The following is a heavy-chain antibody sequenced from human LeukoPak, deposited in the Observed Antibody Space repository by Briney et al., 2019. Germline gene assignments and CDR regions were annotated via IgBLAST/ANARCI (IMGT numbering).Heavy chain of an antibody. J-gene: IGHJ6*02. CDR1: GFTFSNYA. Sequence: GGSLRLSCTASGFTFSNYAMNWVRRAPGKGLEWVSAISGSGSNTYYTDSVKDRFTISRDSSKNSLYLQMNSLRPKDTAVYYCAKSQREACCYGMDVWGQGTTVTVS. CDR3: AKSQREACCYGMDV. V-gene: IGHV3-23*01. CDR2: ISGSGSNT. D-gene: IGHD1-26*01.